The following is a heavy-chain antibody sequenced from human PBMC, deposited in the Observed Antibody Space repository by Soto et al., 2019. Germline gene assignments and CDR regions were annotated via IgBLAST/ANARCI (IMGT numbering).Heavy chain of an antibody. J-gene: IGHJ4*02. Sequence: PGVSLSLSCAASGLTVSSSYMSWVRQAPGKGLQWVSVIYSAGSTYYANSVKGRFTISRDISTNMVYLQMSSLTDEDTAVYYCARAREQEYSSAIFFDIWGQGALVTVSS. D-gene: IGHD5-18*01. V-gene: IGHV3-53*01. CDR1: GLTVSSSY. CDR2: IYSAGST. CDR3: ARAREQEYSSAIFFDI.